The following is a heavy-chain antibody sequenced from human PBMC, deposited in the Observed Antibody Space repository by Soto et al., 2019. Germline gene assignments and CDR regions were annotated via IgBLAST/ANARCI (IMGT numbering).Heavy chain of an antibody. Sequence: LSLTCTVSGGSISSYYWSWIRQPPGKGLEWIGYIYYSGSTNYNPSLKSRVTISVDTSKNQFSLKLSSVTAADTAVYYCARDSSGPIDYWGQGTLVTVSS. CDR1: GGSISSYY. D-gene: IGHD3-22*01. J-gene: IGHJ4*02. CDR3: ARDSSGPIDY. V-gene: IGHV4-59*01. CDR2: IYYSGST.